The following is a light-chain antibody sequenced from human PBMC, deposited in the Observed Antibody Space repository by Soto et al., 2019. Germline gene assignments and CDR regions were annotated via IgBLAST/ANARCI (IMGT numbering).Light chain of an antibody. CDR3: QQRSNWPST. Sequence: EIVLTQSPATLSLSPGEGATLSCRASQSVSDYLAWYQQKPGQAPRLLIYDTSNRATGIPARFSGSGSGTDFTLTISSLEPEDSAVYYCQQRSNWPSTFGGGTKVEIK. CDR1: QSVSDY. J-gene: IGKJ4*01. CDR2: DTS. V-gene: IGKV3-11*01.